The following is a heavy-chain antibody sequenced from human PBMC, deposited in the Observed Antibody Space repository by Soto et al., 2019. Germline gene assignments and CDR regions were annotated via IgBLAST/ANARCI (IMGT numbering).Heavy chain of an antibody. J-gene: IGHJ4*02. V-gene: IGHV3-30*03. Sequence: PGGSLRLSCAASGFTFSSYGMHWVRQAPGKGLEWVAVISYDGSNKYYADSVKGRFTISRDNSKNTLYLQMNSLRAEDTAVYYCVRVHSGTYTFDYWGQGTMVTVYS. CDR1: GFTFSSYG. D-gene: IGHD1-26*01. CDR2: ISYDGSNK. CDR3: VRVHSGTYTFDY.